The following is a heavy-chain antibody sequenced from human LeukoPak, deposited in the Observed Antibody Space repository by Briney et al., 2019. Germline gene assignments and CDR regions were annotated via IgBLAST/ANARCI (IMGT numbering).Heavy chain of an antibody. Sequence: GEPLKISCKSSGYTFSNYWIGWVRQMPGQGLEWMGIIYPGDSDTRYSPSFEGQVSISADKSISTAYLQWSSLKASDTAMYYCARVPYSISSMDYWGQGTLVTVSS. CDR2: IYPGDSDT. CDR1: GYTFSNYW. D-gene: IGHD6-6*01. V-gene: IGHV5-51*01. CDR3: ARVPYSISSMDY. J-gene: IGHJ4*02.